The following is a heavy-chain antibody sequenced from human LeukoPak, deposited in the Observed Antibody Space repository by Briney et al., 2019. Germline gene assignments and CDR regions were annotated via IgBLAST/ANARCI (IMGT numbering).Heavy chain of an antibody. V-gene: IGHV1-69-2*01. D-gene: IGHD5-12*01. CDR1: GYTFTDYY. CDR2: VDPEDGET. J-gene: IGHJ6*03. Sequence: ASVKVSCKVSGYTFTDYYMHWVQQAPGKGLEWMGLVDPEDGETIYAEKFQGRVTMTTDTSTSTAYMELRSLRSDDTAVYYCARDMRQSGYWGQNYYMDVWGTGTTVTVSS. CDR3: ARDMRQSGYWGQNYYMDV.